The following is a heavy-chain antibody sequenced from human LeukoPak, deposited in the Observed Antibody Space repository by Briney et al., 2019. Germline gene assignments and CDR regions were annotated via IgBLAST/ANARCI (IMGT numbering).Heavy chain of an antibody. J-gene: IGHJ4*02. D-gene: IGHD2-15*01. CDR3: AREGVVAAMDPELDY. CDR1: GFTFINYS. Sequence: GGSLRLSCTASGFTFINYSMSWVRQAPGKGLEWVANIKQDGSEKYYVDSVKGRFTISRDNAKNSLYLQMNSLRAEDTAVYYCAREGVVAAMDPELDYWGQGTLVTVSS. V-gene: IGHV3-7*01. CDR2: IKQDGSEK.